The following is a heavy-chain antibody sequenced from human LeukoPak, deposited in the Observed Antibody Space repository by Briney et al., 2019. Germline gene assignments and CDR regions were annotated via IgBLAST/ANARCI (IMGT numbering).Heavy chain of an antibody. CDR2: IRNDGGKT. J-gene: IGHJ5*02. CDR1: TFTFSDYG. CDR3: AKGRDVLRFMEWWA. V-gene: IGHV3-30*02. Sequence: GGSLRLSCVGSTFTFSDYGMHWVRQAPGKGLEWVAFIRNDGGKTYYADSVKGRFTISRDNSKNTLYVQMNSLRAEDTAVYYCAKGRDVLRFMEWWAWGQGTLVTVSS. D-gene: IGHD3-3*01.